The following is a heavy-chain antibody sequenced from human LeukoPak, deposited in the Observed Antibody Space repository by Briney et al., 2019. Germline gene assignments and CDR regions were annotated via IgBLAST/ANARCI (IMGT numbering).Heavy chain of an antibody. CDR2: ISYDGSNK. CDR1: GFTFSSYA. V-gene: IGHV3-30*04. J-gene: IGHJ6*04. D-gene: IGHD6-19*01. CDR3: ARDFLGELSSGWSYYYYYYGMDV. Sequence: GGSLRLSCAASGFTFSSYAMHWVRQAPGKGLEWVAVISYDGSNKYYADSVKGRFTISRDNSKNTLYLQMNSLRAEDTAEYYCARDFLGELSSGWSYYYYYYGMDVWGKGTTATVSS.